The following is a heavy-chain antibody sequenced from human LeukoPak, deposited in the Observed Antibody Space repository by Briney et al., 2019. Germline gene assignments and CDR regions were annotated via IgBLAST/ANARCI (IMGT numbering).Heavy chain of an antibody. Sequence: ASVKVSCKASGYSFGIFGISWVRQAPGQGREWTGWISANNGNTKYAQNLQGRVTMTTDTSTSTAYMELRSLRSDDTAVYYCARVGVVVLAAWFDPWGQGTLVTVSS. D-gene: IGHD2-2*01. CDR1: GYSFGIFG. J-gene: IGHJ5*02. V-gene: IGHV1-18*01. CDR3: ARVGVVVLAAWFDP. CDR2: ISANNGNT.